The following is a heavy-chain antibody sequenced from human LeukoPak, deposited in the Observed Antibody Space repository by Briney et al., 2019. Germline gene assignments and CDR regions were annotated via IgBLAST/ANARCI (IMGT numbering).Heavy chain of an antibody. J-gene: IGHJ4*02. D-gene: IGHD6-19*01. CDR2: IWYDGSNK. Sequence: SCKASGGTFSSYAISWVRQAPGKGLEWVAVIWYDGSNKYYADSVKGRFTISRDNSKNTLYLQMNSLRAEDTAVYYCATVIHYSSGWPDYWGQGTLVTVSS. CDR1: GGTFSSYA. V-gene: IGHV3-33*01. CDR3: ATVIHYSSGWPDY.